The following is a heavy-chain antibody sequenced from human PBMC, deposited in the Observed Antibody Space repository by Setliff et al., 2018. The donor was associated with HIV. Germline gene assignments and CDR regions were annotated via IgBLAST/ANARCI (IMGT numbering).Heavy chain of an antibody. CDR2: MNPNSGNT. D-gene: IGHD6-13*01. CDR3: ARARYGVAAVGY. J-gene: IGHJ4*02. CDR1: GYTFTNYD. V-gene: IGHV1-8*01. Sequence: GASVKVSCKASGYTFTNYDINWVRQVTGQGLEWMGWMNPNSGNTGYGQKFQGRVTMTRDASINTAYMELNSLTFDDTAMYYCARARYGVAAVGYWGQGTPVTVSS.